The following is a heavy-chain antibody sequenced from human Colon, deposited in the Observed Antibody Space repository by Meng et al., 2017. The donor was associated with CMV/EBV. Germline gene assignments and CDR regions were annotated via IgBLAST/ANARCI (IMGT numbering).Heavy chain of an antibody. CDR1: GFDFNIYA. Sequence: GESLKISCATSGFDFNIYAIDWVRQAPGKGLEWVSGITGSGDRAYYADSVGGRFTISRDRLNNTVYLQMNGLRAEDTAVYYCAKPHEDYYYATSGACGMDVWGQGTTVTVSS. D-gene: IGHD3-22*01. CDR3: AKPHEDYYYATSGACGMDV. CDR2: ITGSGDRA. J-gene: IGHJ6*02. V-gene: IGHV3-23*01.